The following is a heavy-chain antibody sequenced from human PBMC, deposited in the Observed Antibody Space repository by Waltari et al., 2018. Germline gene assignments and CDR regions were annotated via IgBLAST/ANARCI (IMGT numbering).Heavy chain of an antibody. CDR1: GLSFSASS. Sequence: QALLVESGGGVVQPGKSLPLSCAASGLSFSASSFHWVRQAPGKGLEWVAVANADSVKGRFSVSRDIPTQTLSLQISNLRLEDSAVYFCAAVGLNGITWGQGTRVTVSS. J-gene: IGHJ4*02. V-gene: IGHV3-30*03. CDR3: AAVGLNGIT. D-gene: IGHD3-10*01.